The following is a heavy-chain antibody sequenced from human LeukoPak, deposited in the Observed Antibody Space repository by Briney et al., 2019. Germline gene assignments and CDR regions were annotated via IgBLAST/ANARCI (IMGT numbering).Heavy chain of an antibody. D-gene: IGHD1-26*01. V-gene: IGHV1-2*02. J-gene: IGHJ5*02. CDR3: AKHSGSLLASAGFDP. Sequence: GASVKVSCKASGYTFTGYYMHWVRQAPGQGLEWMGWINPNSGGTNYAQKFQGRVTMTRDTSISTAYMELSTLRSDDTAVYYCAKHSGSLLASAGFDPWGQGTLVTVSS. CDR1: GYTFTGYY. CDR2: INPNSGGT.